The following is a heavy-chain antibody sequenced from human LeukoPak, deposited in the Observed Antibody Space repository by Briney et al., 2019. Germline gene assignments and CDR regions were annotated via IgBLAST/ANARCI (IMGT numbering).Heavy chain of an antibody. Sequence: PSETLSLTCTVSGGSISSSSYYWGWIRQPPGKGLEWIGSIYYSGSTYYNPSLKSRVTISVDTSKNQFSLKLSSVTAADTAVHYCARDGIVGATKDFDYWGQGTLVTVSS. CDR1: GGSISSSSYY. D-gene: IGHD1-26*01. CDR3: ARDGIVGATKDFDY. V-gene: IGHV4-39*07. J-gene: IGHJ4*02. CDR2: IYYSGST.